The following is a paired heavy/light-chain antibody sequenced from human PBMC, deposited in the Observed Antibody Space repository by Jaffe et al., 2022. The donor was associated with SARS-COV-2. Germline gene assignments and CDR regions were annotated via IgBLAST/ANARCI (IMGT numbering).Heavy chain of an antibody. CDR3: AKISSYSSGWF. V-gene: IGHV3-23*04. D-gene: IGHD6-19*01. CDR1: GFTFSSSL. Sequence: EVQLVESGGGLVQPGGSLRLSCAVSGFTFSSSLMNWVRQAPGKGLEWVSGVSGSGSSTYYADSVKGRFTISRDNSKNTLYLQMNSLRAEDTAVYYCAKISSYSSGWFWGQGILVTVSS. CDR2: VSGSGSST. J-gene: IGHJ4*02.
Light chain of an antibody. CDR1: QGISNY. Sequence: DIQMTQSPSSLSASVGDRVTIACRATQGISNYLAWYQQKPGKVPKLLIYGASTLQSGVPSRFSGSGSGTDFTLTISSLQPEDVATYYCQKYNSAPLTFGPGTKVDIK. V-gene: IGKV1-27*01. CDR2: GAS. CDR3: QKYNSAPLT. J-gene: IGKJ3*01.